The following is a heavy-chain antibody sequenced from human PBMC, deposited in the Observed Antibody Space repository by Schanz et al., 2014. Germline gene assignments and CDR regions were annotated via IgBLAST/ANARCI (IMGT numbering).Heavy chain of an antibody. J-gene: IGHJ3*02. Sequence: QVQLQESGPGLVKPSDTLSLTCAVSGYSINTSDWWGWIRQPPGKGLEWIGYIYYSGNTYYNPSHKRRATMSVDTSKNQFSQKLRSVTAVDTAVYYCASKGLTTDAFDIWGQGTMVTVSS. D-gene: IGHD2-8*01. CDR3: ASKGLTTDAFDI. V-gene: IGHV4-28*07. CDR1: GYSINTSDW. CDR2: IYYSGNT.